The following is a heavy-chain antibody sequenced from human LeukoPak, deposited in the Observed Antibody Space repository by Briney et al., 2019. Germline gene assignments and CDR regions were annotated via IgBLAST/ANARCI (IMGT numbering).Heavy chain of an antibody. CDR2: IYHSGST. V-gene: IGHV4-4*02. J-gene: IGHJ4*02. Sequence: SETLSLTCAVSGGSISSSNWWSWVRQPPGKGLEWIGEIYHSGSTNYNPSLKGRVTISVDKSKNQFSLKLSSVTAADTAVYYCAREGDTVTFDYWGQGTLVTVSS. D-gene: IGHD4-11*01. CDR1: GGSISSSNW. CDR3: AREGDTVTFDY.